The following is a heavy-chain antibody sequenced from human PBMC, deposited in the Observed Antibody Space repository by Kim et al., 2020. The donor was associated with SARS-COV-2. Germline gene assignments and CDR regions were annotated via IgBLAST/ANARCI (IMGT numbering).Heavy chain of an antibody. CDR1: GFTFSSYA. CDR2: ISYDGSNK. Sequence: GGSLRLSCAASGFTFSSYAMHWVRQAPGKGLEWVAVISYDGSNKYYADSVKGRFTISRDNSKNTLYLQMNSLRAEDTAVYYCARTDRMVRGVIDYWGQGT. J-gene: IGHJ4*02. CDR3: ARTDRMVRGVIDY. V-gene: IGHV3-30*04. D-gene: IGHD3-10*01.